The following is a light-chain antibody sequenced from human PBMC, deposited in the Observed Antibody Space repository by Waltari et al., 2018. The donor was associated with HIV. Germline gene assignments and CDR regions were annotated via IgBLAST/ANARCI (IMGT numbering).Light chain of an antibody. V-gene: IGKV3-20*01. CDR1: QSVSSSY. Sequence: EIVLTLSPDTLSLSPGERATLSCRASQSVSSSYLAWYQQKPGQPPRLLIYGASTRAIGIPDRFSISGSGTDFTLTISRLEPEDFAVYYCQQYSRSAYTFGQGTKLEIK. CDR2: GAS. J-gene: IGKJ2*01. CDR3: QQYSRSAYT.